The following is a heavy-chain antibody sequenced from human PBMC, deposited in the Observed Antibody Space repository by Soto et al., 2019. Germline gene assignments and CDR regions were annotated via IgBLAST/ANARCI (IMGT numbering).Heavy chain of an antibody. V-gene: IGHV1-69*02. Sequence: QVQLVQSGAEVKKPGSSVKVSCKASGGTFSSYTISWVRQAPGQGLEWMGRIIPILGIANYAQKFQGRVTITADKSTSTAYMELSSLRSEDTAVYYCARGLLGYCSGGSCHEDYWGQGTLVTVSS. J-gene: IGHJ4*02. CDR1: GGTFSSYT. D-gene: IGHD2-15*01. CDR3: ARGLLGYCSGGSCHEDY. CDR2: IIPILGIA.